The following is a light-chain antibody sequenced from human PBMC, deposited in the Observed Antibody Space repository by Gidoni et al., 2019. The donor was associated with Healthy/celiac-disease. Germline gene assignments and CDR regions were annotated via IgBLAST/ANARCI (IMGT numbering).Light chain of an antibody. V-gene: IGKV3-15*01. Sequence: EIVMTQSPATLSVSPGERATLSCRASPSVSSNLAWYQQNTGQAPRRLNVGASTRATGIPARFSGSGSGTEFTLTISSLQSEDFAVYYCQQYNNWPPEVTFXPXTKVDIK. CDR3: QQYNNWPPEVT. J-gene: IGKJ3*01. CDR1: PSVSSN. CDR2: GAS.